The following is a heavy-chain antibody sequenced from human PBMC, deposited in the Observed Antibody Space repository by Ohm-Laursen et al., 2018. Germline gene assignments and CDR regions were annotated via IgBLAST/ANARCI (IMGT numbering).Heavy chain of an antibody. CDR1: GGSISNYY. V-gene: IGHV4-59*12. Sequence: SDTLSLTCTVSGGSISNYYWSWTRQPPGKGLEWIGYIYYSGSTNYNPSLKSRVTISVDTSKNQFSLKLSSVTAADTAVYYCARVTTSGSYHTGADYWGQGTLVTVSS. D-gene: IGHD1-26*01. CDR2: IYYSGST. J-gene: IGHJ4*02. CDR3: ARVTTSGSYHTGADY.